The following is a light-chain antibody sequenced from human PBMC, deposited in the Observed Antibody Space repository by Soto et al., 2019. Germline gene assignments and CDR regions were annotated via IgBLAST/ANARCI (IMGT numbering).Light chain of an antibody. V-gene: IGKV1-39*01. CDR1: QSISSY. J-gene: IGKJ3*01. Sequence: DIQMTQSPSPLSASVGDRVYITCRTSQSISSYLNWYQAKPGKAPKLLIYEASTLESGVPSRFSGSGSGTDFTLTISRLQPEDSATYYGQQSYGSPPFTFGPGTSVDI. CDR2: EAS. CDR3: QQSYGSPPFT.